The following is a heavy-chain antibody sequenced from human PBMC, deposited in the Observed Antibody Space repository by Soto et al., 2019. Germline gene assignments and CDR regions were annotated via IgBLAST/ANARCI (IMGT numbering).Heavy chain of an antibody. CDR3: AKVTGNGYYFDY. V-gene: IGHV3-30*18. CDR1: GFTFSSYG. CDR2: ISYDGSNK. Sequence: GGSLRLSCAASGFTFSSYGMHWVRQAPGKGLEWVAVISYDGSNKYYADSVKGRFTISRDNSKNTLYLQMNSLRAEDTAVYYCAKVTGNGYYFDYWGQGTLVTVSS. D-gene: IGHD1-20*01. J-gene: IGHJ4*02.